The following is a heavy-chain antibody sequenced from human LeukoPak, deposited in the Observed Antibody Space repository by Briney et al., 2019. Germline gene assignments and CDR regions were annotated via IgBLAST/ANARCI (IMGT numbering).Heavy chain of an antibody. J-gene: IGHJ4*02. D-gene: IGHD2-8*02. CDR2: ISGSGGST. Sequence: GGTLRLSCAASGFTFSSYGMSWIRQAPGKGLEWVSAISGSGGSTYYADSVKGRFTISRDNSKSTLSLQMNSLRAEDTAIYYCATYRQVLLPFESWGQGTLVTVSS. CDR1: GFTFSSYG. V-gene: IGHV3-23*01. CDR3: ATYRQVLLPFES.